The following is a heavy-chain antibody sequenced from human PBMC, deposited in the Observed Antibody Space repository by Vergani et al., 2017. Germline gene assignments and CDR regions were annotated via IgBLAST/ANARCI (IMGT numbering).Heavy chain of an antibody. CDR3: ARLGLTAARREAPVFDY. D-gene: IGHD6-13*01. CDR2: ISGSGVSA. Sequence: EVQLLESGGGLVQPGGSLRLTCAASEFTFSNYAMNWVRQAPGKGLEWVSGISGSGVSAYYTDSVKGRFTISRDNSKNMLFLQMNNLRTEDTAIYYCARLGLTAARREAPVFDYWGKGTLVTVSS. V-gene: IGHV3-23*01. J-gene: IGHJ4*02. CDR1: EFTFSNYA.